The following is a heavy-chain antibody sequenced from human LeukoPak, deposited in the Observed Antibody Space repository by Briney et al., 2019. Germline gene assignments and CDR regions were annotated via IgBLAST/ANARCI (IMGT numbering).Heavy chain of an antibody. CDR2: ISNEGDRK. J-gene: IGHJ4*02. CDR3: VKRSGRGTFYFAS. D-gene: IGHD1-1*01. V-gene: IGHV3-23*01. Sequence: PGGSLRLSCEASGFTFSTYAMSGVRQARGKGLEWVSSISNEGDRKYYGDSVKGRFTISRAISKNTLYLQMNSLRVDDTAVYYCVKRSGRGTFYFASWGQGALVTVSS. CDR1: GFTFSTYA.